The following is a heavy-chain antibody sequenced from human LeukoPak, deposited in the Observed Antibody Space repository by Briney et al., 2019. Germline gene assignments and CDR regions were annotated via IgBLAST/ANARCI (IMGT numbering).Heavy chain of an antibody. CDR3: ARGVRITFGGVPQSLDY. D-gene: IGHD3-16*01. V-gene: IGHV1-2*02. Sequence: ASVKVSCKASGYTFTGYYMHWVRQAPGQGLEWMGWINPNSGGTNYAQKFQGRVTMTRDTSISTAYMELSRLRSDDTAVYYCARGVRITFGGVPQSLDYWGQGTLATVSS. CDR2: INPNSGGT. CDR1: GYTFTGYY. J-gene: IGHJ4*02.